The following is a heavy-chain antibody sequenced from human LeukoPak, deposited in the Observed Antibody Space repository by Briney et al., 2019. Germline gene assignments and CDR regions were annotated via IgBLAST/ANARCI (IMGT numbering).Heavy chain of an antibody. CDR1: GYTFTGYY. Sequence: ASVTVSCKASGYTFTGYYMHWVRQAPGQGLEWMGWISAYNGNTNYAQKLQGRVTMTTDTSTSTAYMELRSLRSDDTAVYYCARDRGDPGNYYFDYWGQGTLVTVSS. CDR3: ARDRGDPGNYYFDY. J-gene: IGHJ4*02. D-gene: IGHD4-17*01. V-gene: IGHV1-18*04. CDR2: ISAYNGNT.